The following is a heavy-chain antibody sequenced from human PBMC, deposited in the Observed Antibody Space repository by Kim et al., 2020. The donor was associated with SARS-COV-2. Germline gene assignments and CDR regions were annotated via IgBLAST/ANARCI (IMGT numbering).Heavy chain of an antibody. J-gene: IGHJ4*02. Sequence: GGSLRLSCAASGFTFSSYAMRWVRQAPGKGPEWVSLVSGSGGSTYHADSVKGRFAISRDNSKKTLYLQMNSLRAEDTALYYCAKGESNNWSCFDYWGQGTLVTVSS. CDR3: AKGESNNWSCFDY. D-gene: IGHD1-1*01. CDR1: GFTFSSYA. CDR2: VSGSGGST. V-gene: IGHV3-23*01.